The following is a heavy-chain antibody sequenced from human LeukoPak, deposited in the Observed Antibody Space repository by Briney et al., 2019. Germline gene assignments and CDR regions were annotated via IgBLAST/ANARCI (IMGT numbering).Heavy chain of an antibody. CDR1: GFTFSSYS. D-gene: IGHD2-21*01. J-gene: IGHJ4*02. CDR2: ISSSGTTI. V-gene: IGHV3-48*04. CDR3: ARGSIPPDY. Sequence: PGGSLRLSCAASGFTFSSYSMNWVRQAPGKGLEWVSYISSSGTTIYYTDSVKGRFTISRDNPKNSLYLQMNSLRAEDTAVYYCARGSIPPDYWGQGTLVTVSS.